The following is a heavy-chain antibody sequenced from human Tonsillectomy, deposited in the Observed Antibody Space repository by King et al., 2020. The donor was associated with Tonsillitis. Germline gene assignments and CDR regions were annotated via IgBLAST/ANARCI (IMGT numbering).Heavy chain of an antibody. J-gene: IGHJ4*02. CDR2: ISYDGSNK. D-gene: IGHD3-9*01. CDR1: GFTFSSYA. CDR3: ARDRMYYDILTGYYMGDY. V-gene: IGHV3-30*01. Sequence: VPLVESGGGVVQPGRSLRLSCAASGFTFSSYAMHWVRQAPGKGLEWVAVISYDGSNKYYADSVKGRFTISRDNSKNTLYLQMNSLRAEDTAVYYCARDRMYYDILTGYYMGDYWGQGTLVTVSS.